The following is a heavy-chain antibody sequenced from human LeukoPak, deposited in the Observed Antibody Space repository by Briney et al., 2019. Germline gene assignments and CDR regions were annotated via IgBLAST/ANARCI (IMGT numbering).Heavy chain of an antibody. V-gene: IGHV4-39*07. CDR1: GGSISSSSYY. CDR3: ARGTMTTLGY. Sequence: SETLSLTCTVSGGSISSSSYYWGWIRQPPGKGLGWIGSIYYSGSTYYNPSLKSRVTISVDTSKNQFSLKLSSVTAADTAVYYCARGTMTTLGYWGQGTLVTVSS. J-gene: IGHJ4*02. CDR2: IYYSGST. D-gene: IGHD1-14*01.